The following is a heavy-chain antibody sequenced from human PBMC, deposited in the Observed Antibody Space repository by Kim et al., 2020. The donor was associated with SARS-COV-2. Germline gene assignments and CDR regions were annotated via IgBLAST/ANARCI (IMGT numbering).Heavy chain of an antibody. CDR2: INPSGGST. CDR3: ARGQITMVRGVLWYYYGMDV. D-gene: IGHD3-10*01. V-gene: IGHV1-46*01. Sequence: ASVKVSCKASGYTFTSYYMHWVRQAPGQGLEWMGIINPSGGSTSYAQKFQGRVTMTRDTSTSTVYMELSSLRSEDTAVYYCARGQITMVRGVLWYYYGMDVWGQGTMVTVSS. J-gene: IGHJ6*02. CDR1: GYTFTSYY.